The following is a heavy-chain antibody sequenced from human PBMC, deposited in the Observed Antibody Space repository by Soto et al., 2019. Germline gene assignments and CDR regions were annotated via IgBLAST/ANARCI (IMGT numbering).Heavy chain of an antibody. CDR1: GGSISSYY. Sequence: SETLSLTCTVSGGSISSYYWSWIRQPPGKGLEWIGYIYYSGSTNYNPSLKSRVTISVDTSKNQFSLKLSSVTAADTAVYYCAIMLIILTGHPGHFVFSGQAPLVTGSS. CDR2: IYYSGST. CDR3: AIMLIILTGHPGHFVF. V-gene: IGHV4-59*01. J-gene: IGHJ4*02. D-gene: IGHD3-9*01.